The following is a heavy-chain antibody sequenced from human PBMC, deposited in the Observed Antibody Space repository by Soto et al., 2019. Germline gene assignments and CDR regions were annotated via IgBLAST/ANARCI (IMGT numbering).Heavy chain of an antibody. V-gene: IGHV4-34*01. CDR1: GGSFSGYY. CDR2: INHSGST. Sequence: SETLSLTCAVYGGSFSGYYWSWIRQPPGKGLEWIGEINHSGSTNYNPSLKSRVTISVDTSKNQFSLKLSSVTAANTAVYYCARGEGRWLQLDAFDIWGQGTMVTVSS. D-gene: IGHD5-12*01. CDR3: ARGEGRWLQLDAFDI. J-gene: IGHJ3*02.